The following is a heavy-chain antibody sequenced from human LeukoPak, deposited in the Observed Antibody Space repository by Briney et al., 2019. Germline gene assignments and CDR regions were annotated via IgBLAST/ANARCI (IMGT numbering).Heavy chain of an antibody. CDR2: ISSSGSTI. D-gene: IGHD3-3*01. V-gene: IGHV3-11*01. J-gene: IGHJ4*02. CDR1: GFTFSDYY. Sequence: GGSLRLSCAASGFTFSDYYVSWIRQAPGKGLEWVSYISSSGSTIYYADSVKGRFTISRDNAKNSLYLQMNSLRAEDTAVYYCARISGYDFWSGYYTAFYPDYWGQGTLVTVSS. CDR3: ARISGYDFWSGYYTAFYPDY.